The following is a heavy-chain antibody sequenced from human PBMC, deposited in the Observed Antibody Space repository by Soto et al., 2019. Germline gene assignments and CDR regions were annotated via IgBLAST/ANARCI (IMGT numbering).Heavy chain of an antibody. V-gene: IGHV3-23*01. CDR1: GFTFSSYA. D-gene: IGHD1-20*01. CDR2: VSCSGSST. Sequence: EVQLLESGGGLVQPGGSLRLCCAASGFTFSSYAMSWVRQAPGKGLEWISAVSCSGSSTYYADSVKGRFTISRDNSKDTLYLPMNNLRAEDPAVYYCGNPPDYNWNDYWGQGTLVTVSS. J-gene: IGHJ4*02. CDR3: GNPPDYNWNDY.